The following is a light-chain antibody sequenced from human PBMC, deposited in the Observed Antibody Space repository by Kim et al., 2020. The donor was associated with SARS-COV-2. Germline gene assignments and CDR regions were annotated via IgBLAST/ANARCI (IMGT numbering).Light chain of an antibody. V-gene: IGLV1-40*01. J-gene: IGLJ1*01. Sequence: QAVVTQPPSVSGAPGQRVTISCTGSSSNIGAGYHVQWYQQLPGTTPKLLIYGNFNRPSGVPDRFSASKSGTSASLAITGLQAEDEADYYCQSYDNRLSGFYVFGTGTKVTVL. CDR1: SSNIGAGYH. CDR2: GNF. CDR3: QSYDNRLSGFYV.